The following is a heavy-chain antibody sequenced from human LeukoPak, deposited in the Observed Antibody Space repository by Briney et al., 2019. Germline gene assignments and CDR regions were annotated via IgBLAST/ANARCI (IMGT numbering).Heavy chain of an antibody. Sequence: ASVKVSCKASGYTFTSYGISWVRQAPGQGLEWMGWINPNSGGTNYAQKFQGRVTMTRDTSISTAYMELSRLRSDDTAVYYCAREIRDSSSWYYYYYYMDVWGKGTTVTVSS. CDR2: INPNSGGT. CDR3: AREIRDSSSWYYYYYYMDV. D-gene: IGHD6-13*01. CDR1: GYTFTSYG. J-gene: IGHJ6*03. V-gene: IGHV1-2*02.